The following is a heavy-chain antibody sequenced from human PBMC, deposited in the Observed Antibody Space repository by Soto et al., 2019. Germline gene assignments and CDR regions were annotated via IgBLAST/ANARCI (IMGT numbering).Heavy chain of an antibody. V-gene: IGHV4-34*01. Sequence: PSETLSLTCAVYGGSFSGYYWSWIRQPPGKGLEWIGEINHSGSTSYNPSLKSRVTISLDASKNQFSLKLSSVTAADTAVYYCAGMFWFGDLLFDYWGPGTLVTVSS. CDR3: AGMFWFGDLLFDY. CDR1: GGSFSGYY. D-gene: IGHD3-10*01. CDR2: INHSGST. J-gene: IGHJ4*02.